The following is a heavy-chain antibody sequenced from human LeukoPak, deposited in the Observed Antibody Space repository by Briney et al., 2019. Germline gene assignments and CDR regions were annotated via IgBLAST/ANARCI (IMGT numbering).Heavy chain of an antibody. Sequence: SETLSLTCAVSGGSISSSNWWSWVRQPPGKGLEWIGEIYHSGSTNYNPSLKSRVTISVDTSKNQFSLKLSSVTAADTAVYYCAREDSFYYDSSGFDYWGQGTLVTVSS. CDR1: GGSISSSNW. CDR3: AREDSFYYDSSGFDY. V-gene: IGHV4-4*02. D-gene: IGHD3-22*01. CDR2: IYHSGST. J-gene: IGHJ4*02.